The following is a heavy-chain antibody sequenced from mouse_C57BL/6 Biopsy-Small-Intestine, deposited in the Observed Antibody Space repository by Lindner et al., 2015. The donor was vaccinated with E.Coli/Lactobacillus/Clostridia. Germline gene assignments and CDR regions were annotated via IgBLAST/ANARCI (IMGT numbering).Heavy chain of an antibody. Sequence: VQLQESGAELVRPGASVTLSCKASGYTFTDYEMHWVKQTPVHGLEWIGAIDPETGGTACSQKFKGKAILTADKSSSTAYMELRSLTSEDSAVYYCTKYYDYDWFAYWGQGTLATVSA. CDR1: GYTFTDYE. V-gene: IGHV1-15*01. D-gene: IGHD2-4*01. J-gene: IGHJ3*01. CDR3: TKYYDYDWFAY. CDR2: IDPETGGT.